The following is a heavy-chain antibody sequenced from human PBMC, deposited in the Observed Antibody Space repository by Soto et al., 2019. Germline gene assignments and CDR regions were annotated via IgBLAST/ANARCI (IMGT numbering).Heavy chain of an antibody. CDR2: IYHSGST. Sequence: SETLSLTCAVYGGSISSSNWCSWVRQPPGKGLEWIGEIYHSGSTNYNPSLKSRVTISVDKSKNQFSLKLSSVTAADTAVYYCARDLITMVRLAFDIWGQGTMATVSS. CDR3: ARDLITMVRLAFDI. D-gene: IGHD3-10*01. V-gene: IGHV4-4*02. CDR1: GGSISSSNW. J-gene: IGHJ3*02.